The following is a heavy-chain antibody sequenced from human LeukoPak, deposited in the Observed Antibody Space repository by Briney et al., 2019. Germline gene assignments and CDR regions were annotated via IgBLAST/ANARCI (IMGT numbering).Heavy chain of an antibody. CDR1: GFTFDDYA. Sequence: PGGSLRLSCAASGFTFDDYAMHWVRQAPGKGLEWVSSISWNSGSIGYADSVKGRFTISRDNAKNSLYLQMNSLRAEDTALYYCAKDIGYSYTGFDYWGQGTLVTVSS. J-gene: IGHJ4*02. CDR2: ISWNSGSI. V-gene: IGHV3-9*01. D-gene: IGHD5-18*01. CDR3: AKDIGYSYTGFDY.